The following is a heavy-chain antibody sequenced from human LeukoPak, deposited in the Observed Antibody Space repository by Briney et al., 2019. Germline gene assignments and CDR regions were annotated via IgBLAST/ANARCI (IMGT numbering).Heavy chain of an antibody. CDR2: ISGSGVTI. CDR3: ASSLEWLSLFDY. Sequence: PGGSLRLSCAASGFTFSNHAINWVRQAPGKGLEWVSVISGSGVTIDYADSVKGRFTISRDNSRNTLYLQMNSLRAEDTAVYFCASSLEWLSLFDYWGQGILVTVSS. D-gene: IGHD3-3*01. V-gene: IGHV3-23*01. J-gene: IGHJ4*02. CDR1: GFTFSNHA.